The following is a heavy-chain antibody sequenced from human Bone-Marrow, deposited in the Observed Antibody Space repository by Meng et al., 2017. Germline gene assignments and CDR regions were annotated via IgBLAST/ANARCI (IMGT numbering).Heavy chain of an antibody. CDR1: GGSSRREY. V-gene: IGHV4-34*01. Sequence: QEEWRDGRARLSKPSQSLSLFCDVHGGSSRREYWSWIRKPPGNGLVWIGEINHSGSTNYNPSPKSRVTISVDTSKNQFSLKLSSVTAADTAVYYCARGPRFTMVRGVIRGLNWFDPWGQGTLVTVSS. J-gene: IGHJ5*02. CDR3: ARGPRFTMVRGVIRGLNWFDP. D-gene: IGHD3-10*01. CDR2: INHSGST.